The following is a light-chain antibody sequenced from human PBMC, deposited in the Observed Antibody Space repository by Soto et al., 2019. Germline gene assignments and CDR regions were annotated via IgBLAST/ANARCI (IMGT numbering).Light chain of an antibody. J-gene: IGKJ1*01. CDR2: GAS. CDR1: QMVRSSY. CDR3: QQYGSSGT. Sequence: EIVLTQSPDTLSLSPGESATLSCRASQMVRSSYLAWYQQKPGQAPRLLIYGASNRATGIPDRFSGSGSGTDFTLTISRLEPEDFAVYYCQQYGSSGTFGQGTKVDIK. V-gene: IGKV3-20*01.